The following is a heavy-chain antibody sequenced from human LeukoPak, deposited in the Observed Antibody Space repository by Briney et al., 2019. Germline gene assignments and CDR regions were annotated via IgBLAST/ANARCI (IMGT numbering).Heavy chain of an antibody. J-gene: IGHJ4*02. CDR2: IKQDGSEK. Sequence: PGGSLRLSCAASGFTFSSYWMSWVRQAPGKGLEWVANIKQDGSEKYYVDSVKGRFTISRDNAKNSLYLQMNSLRAEDTAVYYCARDGDYSNYYLDYWGQGTLVTVSS. CDR1: GFTFSSYW. V-gene: IGHV3-7*01. D-gene: IGHD4-11*01. CDR3: ARDGDYSNYYLDY.